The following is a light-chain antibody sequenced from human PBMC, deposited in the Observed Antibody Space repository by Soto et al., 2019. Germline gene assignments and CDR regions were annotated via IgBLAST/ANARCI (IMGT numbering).Light chain of an antibody. V-gene: IGKV3-11*01. CDR2: DAS. CDR3: QQRFSGYS. Sequence: IVLTQSPATLSLSPGERATLSCRASQSVSSYLAWYQQKPGQPPRLLIYDASNRPTGTPARFSGSGSGTDFTLTISSLEPEEFAVYYCQQRFSGYSFGQGTKLEIK. J-gene: IGKJ2*03. CDR1: QSVSSY.